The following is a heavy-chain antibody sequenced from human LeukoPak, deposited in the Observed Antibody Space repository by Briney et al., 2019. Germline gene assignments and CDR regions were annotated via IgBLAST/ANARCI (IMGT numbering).Heavy chain of an antibody. J-gene: IGHJ4*02. CDR3: AKGSGWYV. D-gene: IGHD6-19*01. Sequence: GGSLTLPCEASGVTFSSSSLIWVLEAPAKGLEWVSVISGSGGSTDYADSVKGRFTISRDNSKNTLYLQINSLRAEDTAVYYCAKGSGWYVWGQGTLVTVSS. V-gene: IGHV3-23*01. CDR1: GVTFSSSS. CDR2: ISGSGGST.